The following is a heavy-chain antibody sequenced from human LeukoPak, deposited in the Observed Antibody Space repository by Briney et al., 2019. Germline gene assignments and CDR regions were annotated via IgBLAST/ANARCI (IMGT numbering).Heavy chain of an antibody. Sequence: GESLQISCKGSGYSFTSYWIGWVRQMPGKGLEWMGIIYPGDSDTRYSPSFQGQVTISADKSISTAYLQWSSLKASDTAMYYCARRSERGWGYYDFWSGYDYYFDYWGQGTLVTVSS. CDR1: GYSFTSYW. CDR3: ARRSERGWGYYDFWSGYDYYFDY. J-gene: IGHJ4*02. D-gene: IGHD3-3*01. V-gene: IGHV5-51*01. CDR2: IYPGDSDT.